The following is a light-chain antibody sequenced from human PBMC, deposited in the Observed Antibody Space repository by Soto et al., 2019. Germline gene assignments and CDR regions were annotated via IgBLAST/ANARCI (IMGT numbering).Light chain of an antibody. CDR3: SSYTSSGTRV. Sequence: SALTQPASVSGSPGQSITISCTGTSSDVGSYNYVSWYQQHPGKAPKLMIYEVSYRPSGVSDRFSGSKSGTTASLTIAGLQSEDEADYYCSSYTSSGTRVFGGGTKVTVL. CDR2: EVS. J-gene: IGLJ3*02. CDR1: SSDVGSYNY. V-gene: IGLV2-14*01.